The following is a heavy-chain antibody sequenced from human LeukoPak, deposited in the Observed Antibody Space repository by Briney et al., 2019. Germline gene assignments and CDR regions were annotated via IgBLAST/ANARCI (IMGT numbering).Heavy chain of an antibody. D-gene: IGHD3-10*01. V-gene: IGHV4-59*01. Sequence: PSETLSPTCTVSGGSISSYYWSWIRQPPGKGLEWIGYIYYSGSTNYNPSLKSRVTISVDTSKNQFSLKLSSVTAADTAVYYCARVRGVITPHFDYWGQGTLVTVSS. CDR1: GGSISSYY. CDR3: ARVRGVITPHFDY. CDR2: IYYSGST. J-gene: IGHJ4*02.